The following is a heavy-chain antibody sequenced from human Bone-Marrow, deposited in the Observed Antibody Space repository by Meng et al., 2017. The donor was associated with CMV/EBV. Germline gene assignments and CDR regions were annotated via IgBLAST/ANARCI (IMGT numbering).Heavy chain of an antibody. D-gene: IGHD6-6*01. CDR2: IKEDGSDK. Sequence: GGSLRLSCAASGFTFSSYWMTWVRQAPGKGLEWVANIKEDGSDKYYVDSVKGRFTISRDNSKNTLYLQMNSLRAEDTAVYYCASDSSSSNSDYWGQGTLVTVSS. CDR1: GFTFSSYW. CDR3: ASDSSSSNSDY. V-gene: IGHV3-7*03. J-gene: IGHJ4*02.